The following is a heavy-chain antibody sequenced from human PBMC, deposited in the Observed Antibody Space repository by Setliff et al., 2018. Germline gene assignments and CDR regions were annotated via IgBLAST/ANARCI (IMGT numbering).Heavy chain of an antibody. CDR3: VRALAYYYMDV. V-gene: IGHV3-48*01. J-gene: IGHJ6*03. CDR1: GFTFSAST. Sequence: PGGSLRLSCAASGFTFSASTMNWVRQAPGKGLEWVAHISYSSGSISYADSVKGRFTISRDNAKNSLYLQMNSLRAEDTAIYYCVRALAYYYMDVWGKGTTVTVS. CDR2: ISYSSGSI.